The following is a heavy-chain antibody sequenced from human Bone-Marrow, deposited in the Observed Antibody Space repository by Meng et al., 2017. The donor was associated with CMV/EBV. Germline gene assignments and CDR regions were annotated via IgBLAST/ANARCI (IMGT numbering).Heavy chain of an antibody. CDR1: GGSFSGYY. Sequence: AVYGGSFSGYYWSWIRQPPGKGLEWIGEINHSGSTNYNPSLKSRVTISVDASKNQFSLKLSSVTAADTAVYYCARGRRYSGSYYGEWGQGTLVTVSS. CDR3: ARGRRYSGSYYGE. J-gene: IGHJ4*02. CDR2: INHSGST. D-gene: IGHD1-26*01. V-gene: IGHV4-34*01.